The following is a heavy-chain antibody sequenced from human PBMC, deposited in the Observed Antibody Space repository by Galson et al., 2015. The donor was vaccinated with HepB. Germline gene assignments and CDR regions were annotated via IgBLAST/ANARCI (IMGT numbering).Heavy chain of an antibody. Sequence: SLRLSCAASGFTFSSYAMHWVRQAPGKGLEYVSAISSNGGSTYYADSVKGRFTISRDNSKNTLYLQMSSLRAEDTAVYYCVKDPSSGYYQHWGGHFDYWGQGTLVTVSS. J-gene: IGHJ4*02. D-gene: IGHD3-22*01. CDR1: GFTFSSYA. V-gene: IGHV3-64D*06. CDR3: VKDPSSGYYQHWGGHFDY. CDR2: ISSNGGST.